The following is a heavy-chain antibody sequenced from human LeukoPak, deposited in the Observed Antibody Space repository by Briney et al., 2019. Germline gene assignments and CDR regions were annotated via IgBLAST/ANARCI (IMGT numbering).Heavy chain of an antibody. D-gene: IGHD3-16*02. CDR3: AKEYYDYVWGSYRYLYDSSGYYPYYFDY. CDR2: IRYDGSNK. Sequence: PGGSLRLSCAASGFTFSSYGMHWVRQAPGKGLQWVAFIRYDGSNKYYADSVKGRFTISRDNSKNTPYLQMNSLRAEDTAVYYCAKEYYDYVWGSYRYLYDSSGYYPYYFDYWGQGTLVTVSS. J-gene: IGHJ4*02. CDR1: GFTFSSYG. V-gene: IGHV3-30*02.